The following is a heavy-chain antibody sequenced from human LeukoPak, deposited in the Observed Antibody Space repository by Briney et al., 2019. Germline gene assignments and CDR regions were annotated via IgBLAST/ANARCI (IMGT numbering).Heavy chain of an antibody. D-gene: IGHD3-9*01. V-gene: IGHV3-48*03. CDR2: ISSLGYTT. CDR1: GFIFSSFE. CDR3: VRPGYYDILTGYSDFDY. Sequence: GGSLRLSCAASGFIFSSFEMNWVRQAPGKGLEWISYISSLGYTTYYADSVKGRFTISRDNAKNSLSLQMNSLTAEDTGVYYCVRPGYYDILTGYSDFDYWGQGTLVTVSS. J-gene: IGHJ4*02.